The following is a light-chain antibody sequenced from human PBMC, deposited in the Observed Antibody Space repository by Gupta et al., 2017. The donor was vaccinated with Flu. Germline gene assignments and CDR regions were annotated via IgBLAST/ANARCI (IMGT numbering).Light chain of an antibody. CDR2: KDN. V-gene: IGLV1-51*02. J-gene: IGLJ1*01. Sequence: QTVLTHPPSVSAAPGQKVTVSCSGTSSNIRNNFVSWFQNLPPTAPKLVIYKDNERPSEIPDRFSGSKSGTSATLDITGLQPGDEADYYCGAWDSSLSAYVFGSGTKVTVL. CDR1: SSNIRNNF. CDR3: GAWDSSLSAYV.